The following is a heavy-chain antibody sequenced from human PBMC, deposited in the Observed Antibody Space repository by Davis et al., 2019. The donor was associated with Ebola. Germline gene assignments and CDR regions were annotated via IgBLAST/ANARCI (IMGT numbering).Heavy chain of an antibody. D-gene: IGHD7-27*01. CDR3: ARHPPTQLGINYYYYYMDV. J-gene: IGHJ6*03. V-gene: IGHV1-69*13. CDR2: IIPIFDTA. Sequence: SVKVSCKASGYTFTSYGISWVRQAPGQGLEWMGGIIPIFDTANYAQKFQGRVTITADESTSTAYMELSSLRSEDTAVYYCARHPPTQLGINYYYYYMDVWGKGTTVTVSS. CDR1: GYTFTSYG.